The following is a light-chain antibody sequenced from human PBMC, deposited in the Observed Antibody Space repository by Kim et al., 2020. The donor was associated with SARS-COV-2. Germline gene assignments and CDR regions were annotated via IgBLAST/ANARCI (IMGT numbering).Light chain of an antibody. V-gene: IGKV1-6*01. J-gene: IGKJ2*01. CDR2: AAS. Sequence: SASVGDRVNISCRARHDMRRDLSWYQQKPGKAPRLLIYAASDLQSGVPARFSGSFSGPDFTLTVTSLQPEDFDTYYCLQDYEYPYTFGQGTKLEL. CDR3: LQDYEYPYT. CDR1: HDMRRD.